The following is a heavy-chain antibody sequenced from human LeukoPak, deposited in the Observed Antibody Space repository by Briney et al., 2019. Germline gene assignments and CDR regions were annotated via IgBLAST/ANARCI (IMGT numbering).Heavy chain of an antibody. V-gene: IGHV4-4*07. CDR1: GGSISGHY. Sequence: SETLSLTCTVSGGSISGHYWSWIRQPAGKEPEWIGRVHTTGGTNYNPSLKSRLTMSVDTSKNQFSLHLTSVTAADTAVYYCAKGGESSLPLDYWGPGTLVTVSS. CDR3: AKGGESSLPLDY. CDR2: VHTTGGT. J-gene: IGHJ4*02. D-gene: IGHD3-10*01.